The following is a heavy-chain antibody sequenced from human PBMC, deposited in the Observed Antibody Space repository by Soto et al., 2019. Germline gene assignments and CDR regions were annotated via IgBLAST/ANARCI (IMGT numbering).Heavy chain of an antibody. CDR2: IYYSGST. V-gene: IGHV4-31*03. CDR1: VGSISIGGYS. J-gene: IGHJ5*02. Sequence: QVQLQESGPGLVKPSQTLSLTCTVSVGSISIGGYSWNWFRQHPGKGLGWMGYIYYSGSTYYNPSLKSRVTISVDTSKNQFSLKQSSVTAADTAVYYCARSVFPWGQGTLVTVSS. CDR3: ARSVFP.